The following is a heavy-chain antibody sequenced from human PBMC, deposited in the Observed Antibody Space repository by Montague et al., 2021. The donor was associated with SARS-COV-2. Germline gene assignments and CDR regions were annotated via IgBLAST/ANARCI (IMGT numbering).Heavy chain of an antibody. CDR3: ARHHPVGGVRP. Sequence: SETLSLTCSRLVSSISGADRKCTRLPSSHELDSYAVFCFSGNTNFNPSLKSRVTISVDTSKNQFSLKLSSVTAADTTVYYCARHHPVGGVRPWGQGTLVTVSS. V-gene: IGHV4-59*08. CDR1: VSSISGAD. D-gene: IGHD2-8*02. CDR2: FCFSGNT. J-gene: IGHJ5*02.